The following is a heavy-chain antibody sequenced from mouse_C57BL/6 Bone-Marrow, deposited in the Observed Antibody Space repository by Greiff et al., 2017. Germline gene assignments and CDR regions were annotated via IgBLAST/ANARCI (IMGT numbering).Heavy chain of an antibody. CDR1: GYTFTSYW. D-gene: IGHD1-1*01. V-gene: IGHV1-69*01. CDR2: IAPSDSYT. Sequence: QVQLKQPGAELVMPGASVKLSCKASGYTFTSYWMHWVKQRPGQGLEWIGEIAPSDSYTNYNQKFKGKSTLTVDKSSSTAYMQLSSLTSEDSAVYYCARGYYGYFDYWGQGTTLTVSS. J-gene: IGHJ2*01. CDR3: ARGYYGYFDY.